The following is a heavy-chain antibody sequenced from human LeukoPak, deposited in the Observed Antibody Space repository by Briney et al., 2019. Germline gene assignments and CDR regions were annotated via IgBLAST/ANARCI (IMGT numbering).Heavy chain of an antibody. CDR2: ISGSGGST. V-gene: IGHV3-23*01. CDR3: AKIEHYYDSSGSSRFYFDY. Sequence: PGGSLRLSCAASGFTFSSYAMSWVRQAPGKGLEWVSAISGSGGSTYYADSVKGRFTISRDNSKNTLYLQMNSLRAEDTAVYYCAKIEHYYDSSGSSRFYFDYWGQGTLSPSPQ. J-gene: IGHJ4*02. D-gene: IGHD3-22*01. CDR1: GFTFSSYA.